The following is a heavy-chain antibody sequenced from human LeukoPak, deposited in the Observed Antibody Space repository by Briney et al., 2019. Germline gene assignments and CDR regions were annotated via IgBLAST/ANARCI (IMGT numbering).Heavy chain of an antibody. D-gene: IGHD3-10*01. CDR3: VKDMNPGGADV. J-gene: IGHJ6*02. CDR2: IKQDGSEK. CDR1: GFTFSSYW. V-gene: IGHV3-7*03. Sequence: QSGGSLRLSCAASGFTFSSYWMSWVRQAPGKGLEWVANIKQDGSEKYYVDSVKGRFTISRDNAKNSLYLQMNSLRPEDTALYYCVKDMNPGGADVWGQGTTVTVSS.